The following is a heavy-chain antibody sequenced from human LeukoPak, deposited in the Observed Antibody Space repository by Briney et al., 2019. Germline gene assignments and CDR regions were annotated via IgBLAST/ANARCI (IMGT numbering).Heavy chain of an antibody. CDR2: ISAYNGNT. Sequence: GASVKVSCKASGYTFTSYGISWARQAPGQGLEWMGWISAYNGNTNYAQKLQGRVTMTTDTSTSTAYMELRSLRSDDTAVYYCARVHIVVVVAATSIVFDYWGQGTLVTVSS. V-gene: IGHV1-18*01. CDR1: GYTFTSYG. CDR3: ARVHIVVVVAATSIVFDY. J-gene: IGHJ4*02. D-gene: IGHD2-15*01.